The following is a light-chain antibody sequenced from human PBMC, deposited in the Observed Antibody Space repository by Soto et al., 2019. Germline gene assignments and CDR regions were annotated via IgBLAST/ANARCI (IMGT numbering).Light chain of an antibody. CDR1: QYIRTIY. J-gene: IGKJ4*01. CDR3: QQRSNWPTVT. V-gene: IGKV3-11*01. CDR2: DAS. Sequence: EIVLTQSLGNLSLSPGERATLSCRSSQYIRTIYLAWYQQKPGQAPRLLIYDASNRATGIPARFSGSGSGTDFTLTISSLEPEDFGVYYGQQRSNWPTVTFGGGTKVDIK.